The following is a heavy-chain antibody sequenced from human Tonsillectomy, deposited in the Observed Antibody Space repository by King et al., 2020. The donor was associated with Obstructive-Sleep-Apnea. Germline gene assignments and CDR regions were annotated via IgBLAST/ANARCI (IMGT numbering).Heavy chain of an antibody. V-gene: IGHV4-4*07. CDR2: ISSSGNT. CDR1: GASFSRYY. J-gene: IGHJ5*02. CDR3: AREEYQLLLFGRIGWFDP. D-gene: IGHD2-2*01. Sequence: QLQESGPGLVKPSENLSLTCTVSGASFSRYYWSWIRQPAGKGLEWIGHISSSGNTNYSPSLKSRVTMSLDTSKNQFSLKLRSVTAADTAMYYCAREEYQLLLFGRIGWFDPWGQGTLVTVSS.